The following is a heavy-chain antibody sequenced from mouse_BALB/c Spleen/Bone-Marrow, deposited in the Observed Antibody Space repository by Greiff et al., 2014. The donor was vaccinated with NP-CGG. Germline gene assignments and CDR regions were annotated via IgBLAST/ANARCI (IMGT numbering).Heavy chain of an antibody. J-gene: IGHJ2*01. CDR2: ILPGSGNT. D-gene: IGHD1-2*01. Sequence: VKLMESGAELMKPGASVKMSCKATGYTFSSYWIEWVKQRPGHGLEWIGEILPGSGNTNYNENFKGKATFTADTSSNTAYMQLSSLTSEDSAVYYCARRLLYYFDYWGQGTTLTVSS. CDR1: GYTFSSYW. CDR3: ARRLLYYFDY. V-gene: IGHV1-9*01.